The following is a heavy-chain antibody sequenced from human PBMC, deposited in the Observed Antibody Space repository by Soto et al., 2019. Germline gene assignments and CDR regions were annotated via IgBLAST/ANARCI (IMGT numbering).Heavy chain of an antibody. CDR1: GGSISSYY. CDR2: IYYSGST. CDR3: ARDAQWGLYYYGMDV. J-gene: IGHJ6*02. Sequence: SETLSLTCTVSGGSISSYYWSWIRQPPGKGLEWIGYIYYSGSTNYNPSLKSRVTISVDTSKNQFSLKLSSVTAADTAVYYCARDAQWGLYYYGMDVWGQGTTVTVSS. V-gene: IGHV4-59*01. D-gene: IGHD2-15*01.